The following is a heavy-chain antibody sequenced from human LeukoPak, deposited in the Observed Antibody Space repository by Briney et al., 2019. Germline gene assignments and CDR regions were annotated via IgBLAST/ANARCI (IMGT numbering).Heavy chain of an antibody. CDR1: GYTFTGYY. D-gene: IGHD6-6*01. CDR2: INPNSGGT. Sequence: ASLKISCKASGYTFTGYYIDWVRPAPGQGLEWIGWINPNSGGTNYRQKFQGRVTMTRDTSISSAYMELSRLRSDDTAVYYGARDQAALAARPFDYWGQGTLVTVSS. CDR3: ARDQAALAARPFDY. J-gene: IGHJ4*02. V-gene: IGHV1-2*02.